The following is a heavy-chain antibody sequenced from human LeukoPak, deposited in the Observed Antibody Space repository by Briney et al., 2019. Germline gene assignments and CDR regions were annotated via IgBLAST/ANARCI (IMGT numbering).Heavy chain of an antibody. Sequence: GRSLRLSCAASGSTFSSYGMHWVRQAPGKGLEWVAVIWYDGSTKYYADSVRGRFTISRDNSKSTLYLEMNRLRAEDTAMYYCARASAGDSSGYYYVDWGQGTLVTVSS. CDR2: IWYDGSTK. CDR3: ARASAGDSSGYYYVD. V-gene: IGHV3-33*01. CDR1: GSTFSSYG. D-gene: IGHD3-22*01. J-gene: IGHJ4*02.